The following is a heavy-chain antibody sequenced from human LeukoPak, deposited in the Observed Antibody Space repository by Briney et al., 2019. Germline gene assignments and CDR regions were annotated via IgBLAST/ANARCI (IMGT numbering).Heavy chain of an antibody. J-gene: IGHJ6*03. CDR3: ARGGPPTESYYDFWSGYYGSYYYYYMDV. D-gene: IGHD3-3*01. V-gene: IGHV1-8*01. CDR2: MNPNSGNT. Sequence: ASAKVSCKASGYTFTSYDINWVRQATGQGLEWMGWMNPNSGNTGYAQKFQGRVTMTRNTSISTAYMELSSLRSEDTAVYYCARGGPPTESYYDFWSGYYGSYYYYYMDVWGKGTTVTVSS. CDR1: GYTFTSYD.